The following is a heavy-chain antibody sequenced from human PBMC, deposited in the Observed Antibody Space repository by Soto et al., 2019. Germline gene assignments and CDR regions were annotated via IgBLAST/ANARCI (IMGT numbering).Heavy chain of an antibody. D-gene: IGHD6-13*01. CDR3: ASFAAAGTPFDY. Sequence: PSETLSLTCAVEWGSFSGYYWSWIRQPPGKGLEWIGEINHSGSTNYNPSLKSRVTISVDTSKNQFSLKLSSVTAAVTAVYYCASFAAAGTPFDYWVQGTLVPVSS. CDR2: INHSGST. V-gene: IGHV4-34*01. CDR1: WGSFSGYY. J-gene: IGHJ4*02.